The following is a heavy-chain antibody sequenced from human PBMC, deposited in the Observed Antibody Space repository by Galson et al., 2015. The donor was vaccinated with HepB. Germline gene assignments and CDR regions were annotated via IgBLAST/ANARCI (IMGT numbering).Heavy chain of an antibody. CDR2: FDPENGET. J-gene: IGHJ4*02. Sequence: SCKVSGYTLTELSMHWVRQAPGKGLEWMGGFDPENGETIYAQKFQGRVTMTEDTSTDTAYMELSSLRSEDTAVYYCATLNPSDGDYVWYFDYWGQGTLVTVSS. CDR3: ATLNPSDGDYVWYFDY. CDR1: GYTLTELS. V-gene: IGHV1-24*01. D-gene: IGHD4-17*01.